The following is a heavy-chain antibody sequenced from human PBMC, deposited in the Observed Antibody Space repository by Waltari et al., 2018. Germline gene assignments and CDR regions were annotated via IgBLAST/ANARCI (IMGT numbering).Heavy chain of an antibody. V-gene: IGHV4-38-2*01. J-gene: IGHJ2*01. Sequence: QVQLQESGPGLVKPSETLSLTCAVSGYSISSGYYWGWIRQPPGKGLEWIGSIYHSGSTYYNPSLKSRVTISVDTSKNQFSLKLSSVTAADTAVYYCARHYGYCSGGSCWGLGWYFDLWGRGTLVTVSS. CDR3: ARHYGYCSGGSCWGLGWYFDL. CDR1: GYSISSGYY. D-gene: IGHD2-15*01. CDR2: IYHSGST.